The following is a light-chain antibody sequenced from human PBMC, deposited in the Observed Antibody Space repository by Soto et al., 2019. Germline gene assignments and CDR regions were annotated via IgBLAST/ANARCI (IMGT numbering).Light chain of an antibody. CDR3: VTGDDNLSCVL. CDR2: KSN. CDR1: SSNFASNS. J-gene: IGLJ2*01. Sequence: QSVLTQPPSASGTPGQRVTISCSGSSSNFASNSVYWYQQVPGTAPKLLIYKSNQRPSGVADRFSGSKSGTSASLAISGLRSEDEADYYCVTGDDNLSCVLFGGGTKLTVL. V-gene: IGLV1-47*01.